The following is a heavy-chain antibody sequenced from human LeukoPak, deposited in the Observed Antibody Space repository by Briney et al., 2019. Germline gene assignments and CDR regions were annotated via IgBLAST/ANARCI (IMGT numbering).Heavy chain of an antibody. D-gene: IGHD3-22*01. CDR3: VREGEQYYDHSASFDY. Sequence: GGSLRLSCAASGFAFTAYLIHWVRQPPGKGLEWVAVMSSDGNAIFYADSVRGRFTISRDNSKNTLYLQVNSLRVEDTAVYYCVREGEQYYDHSASFDYWGQGTLVTVSS. CDR2: MSSDGNAI. J-gene: IGHJ4*02. CDR1: GFAFTAYL. V-gene: IGHV3-30-3*01.